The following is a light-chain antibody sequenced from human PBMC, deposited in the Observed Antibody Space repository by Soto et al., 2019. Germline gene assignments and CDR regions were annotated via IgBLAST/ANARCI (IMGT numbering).Light chain of an antibody. CDR2: GTS. J-gene: IGKJ1*01. V-gene: IGKV3-15*01. Sequence: EIVMTQSPVTLSVSPGERATLSCRASQSVSSNLAWYQQKPGQAPRLLIYGTSTRATGTPARFSGSGSGTEFTLTISSLKSEDFAVYYCQQYNNWPPWTFGQGTKVDIK. CDR1: QSVSSN. CDR3: QQYNNWPPWT.